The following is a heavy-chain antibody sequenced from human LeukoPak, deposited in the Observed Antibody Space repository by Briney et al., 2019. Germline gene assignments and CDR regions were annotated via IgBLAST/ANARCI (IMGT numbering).Heavy chain of an antibody. CDR3: AKGQWGIAVAGPLDY. CDR2: ISWNSGSI. J-gene: IGHJ4*02. CDR1: GFTFDDYA. D-gene: IGHD6-19*01. Sequence: PGRSLRLSCAASGFTFDDYAMHWVRQAPGKGLEWVSGISWNSGSIGYADSVKGRFTTSRDNAKNSLYLQMNSLRAEDTALYYCAKGQWGIAVAGPLDYWGQGTLVTVSS. V-gene: IGHV3-9*01.